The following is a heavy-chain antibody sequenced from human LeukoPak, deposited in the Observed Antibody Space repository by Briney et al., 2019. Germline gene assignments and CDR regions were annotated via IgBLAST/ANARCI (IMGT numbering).Heavy chain of an antibody. CDR3: ARVRGAYPFDY. CDR1: GFTFRSYD. J-gene: IGHJ4*02. CDR2: IGTAGEI. Sequence: PGGSLRLSCAASGFTFRSYDMHWVRQATGKGLEWVSGIGTAGEIYYPGSVKGRFTISRENAKNSLYLQMNSLRAGDTAVYYCARVRGAYPFDYWGQGTLVTVSP. V-gene: IGHV3-13*01. D-gene: IGHD4/OR15-4a*01.